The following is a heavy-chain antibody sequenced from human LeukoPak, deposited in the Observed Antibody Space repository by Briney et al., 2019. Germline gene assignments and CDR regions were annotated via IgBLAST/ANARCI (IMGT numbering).Heavy chain of an antibody. J-gene: IGHJ4*02. CDR3: ARQRGYDSSGYYYLDY. D-gene: IGHD3-22*01. CDR1: GGSISSYY. CDR2: IYYSGST. Sequence: SETLSLTCTVSGGSISSYYWSWIRQPPGKGLEWIGYIYYSGSTNYNPSLKSRVTISVDTSKNQFSLKLSSMTAADTAVYYCARQRGYDSSGYYYLDYWGQGTLVTVSS. V-gene: IGHV4-59*08.